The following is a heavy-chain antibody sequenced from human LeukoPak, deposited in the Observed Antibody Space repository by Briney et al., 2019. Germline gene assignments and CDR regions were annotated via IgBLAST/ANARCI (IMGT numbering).Heavy chain of an antibody. CDR3: ARGYGGNAPNAFDI. CDR1: GGSIDSYY. Sequence: PSETLSLTCSVSGGSIDSYYWTWIRQPAGKGLEWIGRVYTSGKTYYNPSLKSRVTTSLDTSKNQISLRLGSVTAADTAVYYCARGYGGNAPNAFDIWGQGTMVTVSS. CDR2: VYTSGKT. V-gene: IGHV4-4*07. J-gene: IGHJ3*02. D-gene: IGHD4-23*01.